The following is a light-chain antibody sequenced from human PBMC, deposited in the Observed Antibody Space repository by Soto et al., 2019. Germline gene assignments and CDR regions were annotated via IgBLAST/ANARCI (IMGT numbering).Light chain of an antibody. V-gene: IGLV2-14*01. CDR3: SSYTSSITPYV. CDR2: DVS. J-gene: IGLJ1*01. Sequence: QSALTQSASVSGSPGQSITISCTGTSSDVGGYNYVSWYQQYPGKAPKLMIYDVSNRPSGVSNRFSGSKSGNTASLTISELQAEDEADYYCSSYTSSITPYVFGTGTKLTVL. CDR1: SSDVGGYNY.